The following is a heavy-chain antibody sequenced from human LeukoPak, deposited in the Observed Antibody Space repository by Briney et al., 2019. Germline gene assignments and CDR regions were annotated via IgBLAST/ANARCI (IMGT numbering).Heavy chain of an antibody. J-gene: IGHJ3*02. CDR3: AKDRSKWELQVWDAFDI. V-gene: IGHV3-9*03. Sequence: GRSLRLSCAASGFTFDDYAMHWVRQAPGKGLEWVSGISWNSGSIGYADSVKGRFTISRDNAKNSLYLQMNSLRAEDMALYYCAKDRSKWELQVWDAFDIWGQGTMVTVSS. CDR1: GFTFDDYA. D-gene: IGHD1-26*01. CDR2: ISWNSGSI.